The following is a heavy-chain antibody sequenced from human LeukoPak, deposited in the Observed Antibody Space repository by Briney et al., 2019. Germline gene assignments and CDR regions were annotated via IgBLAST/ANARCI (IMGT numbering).Heavy chain of an antibody. D-gene: IGHD2-15*01. Sequence: PSETLSLTCTVSGGSVSSGSYYWSWIRQPPGKGLEWIGYIYYSGSTNYNPSLKSQVTISVDTSKNQFSLKLSSVTAADTAVYYCVRDPSVVVAATPRYYYYYYGMDVWGKGTTVTVSS. CDR1: GGSVSSGSYY. CDR3: VRDPSVVVAATPRYYYYYYGMDV. J-gene: IGHJ6*04. V-gene: IGHV4-61*01. CDR2: IYYSGST.